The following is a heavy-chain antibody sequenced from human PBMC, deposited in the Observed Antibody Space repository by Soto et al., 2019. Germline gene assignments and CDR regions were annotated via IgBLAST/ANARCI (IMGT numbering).Heavy chain of an antibody. D-gene: IGHD4-17*01. J-gene: IGHJ6*03. V-gene: IGHV3-7*01. CDR2: IKQDGSEK. CDR3: ASDLATVIYYHYYYYMDV. CDR1: GFTFSSYW. Sequence: GGSLRLSCAASGFTFSSYWMSWVRQAPGKGLEWVANIKQDGSEKYYVDSVKGRFTISRDNAKNSLYLQMNSLRAEDTAVYYCASDLATVIYYHYYYYMDVWGKGTTVTVSS.